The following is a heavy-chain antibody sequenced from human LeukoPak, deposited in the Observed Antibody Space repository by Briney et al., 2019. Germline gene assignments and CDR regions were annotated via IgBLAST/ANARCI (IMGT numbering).Heavy chain of an antibody. Sequence: WETLSLTCAVYGGSFSGSYWSWIRQPPGKGLEWIGEINYSGRTKHNPSLKSRVNISVDTSKNEFSLKLSSVTAADTAVYYCARESRGYNSGLFDYWGQGTLVTVSS. CDR1: GGSFSGSY. CDR3: ARESRGYNSGLFDY. J-gene: IGHJ4*02. V-gene: IGHV4-34*01. CDR2: INYSGRT. D-gene: IGHD5-24*01.